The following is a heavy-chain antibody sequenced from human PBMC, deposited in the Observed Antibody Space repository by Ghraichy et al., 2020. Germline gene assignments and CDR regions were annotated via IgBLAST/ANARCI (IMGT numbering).Heavy chain of an antibody. J-gene: IGHJ4*02. CDR1: GFTFSSYA. CDR3: AKATSRGYSYGKDY. Sequence: GGSLRLSCAASGFTFSSYAMSWVRQAPGKGLEWVSAISGSGGSTYYADSVKGRFTISRDNSKNTLYLQMNSLRAEDTAVYYCAKATSRGYSYGKDYWGQGTLVTVSS. D-gene: IGHD5-18*01. CDR2: ISGSGGST. V-gene: IGHV3-23*01.